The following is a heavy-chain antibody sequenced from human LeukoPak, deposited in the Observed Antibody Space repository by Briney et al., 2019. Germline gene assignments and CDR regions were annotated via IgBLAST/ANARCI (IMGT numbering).Heavy chain of an antibody. CDR3: ARDSNGPAF. CDR2: IYSAGGT. CDR1: GFTVGNTY. D-gene: IGHD6-19*01. V-gene: IGHV3-53*01. Sequence: PGGSLRLSCAASGFTVGNTYMSWVRQAPGKGLEWVSVIYSAGGTFYSDSVKGRFTISRDYSRNTLYLQMNSLRADDTAMYYCARDSNGPAFWGQGTLVTVSS. J-gene: IGHJ4*02.